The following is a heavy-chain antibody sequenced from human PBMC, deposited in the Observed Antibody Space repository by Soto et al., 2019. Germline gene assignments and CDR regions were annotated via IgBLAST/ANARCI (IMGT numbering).Heavy chain of an antibody. J-gene: IGHJ4*02. Sequence: QVQLVESGGGVVPPGRSLRLSCAASGFMFSRYAMHWVRQAPGKGLEWVAVISKDGSVIYYADSVKGRFTISRDKSKNMVYLQLNNLRDEDTAVFYCVRLRSGAVPDSFAYWGQGTLVTVAS. CDR1: GFMFSRYA. CDR3: VRLRSGAVPDSFAY. D-gene: IGHD3-3*01. CDR2: ISKDGSVI. V-gene: IGHV3-30*04.